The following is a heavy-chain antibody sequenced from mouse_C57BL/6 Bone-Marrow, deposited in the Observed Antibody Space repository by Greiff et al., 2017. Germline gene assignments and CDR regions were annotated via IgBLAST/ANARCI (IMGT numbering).Heavy chain of an antibody. CDR3: ARTDYGSSSSTYYFDY. Sequence: EVQLQQSGPELVKPGASVKIPCKASGYTFTDYNMDWVKQSHGKSLEWIGDINPNNGGTIYNQKFKGQATLTVDKSSSTAYMELRSLTSEDTAVYYCARTDYGSSSSTYYFDYWGQGTTLTVSS. D-gene: IGHD1-1*01. CDR1: GYTFTDYN. V-gene: IGHV1-18*01. CDR2: INPNNGGT. J-gene: IGHJ2*01.